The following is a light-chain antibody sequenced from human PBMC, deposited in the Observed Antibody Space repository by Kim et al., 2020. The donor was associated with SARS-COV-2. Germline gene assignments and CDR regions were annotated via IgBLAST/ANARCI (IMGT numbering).Light chain of an antibody. V-gene: IGKV1-33*01. Sequence: SASVGDTVSITCQASQDITKFLNWYQQKPGKAPKLLIYDASNLQTGVSSRFIGGGSGTVFTITITSLQPEDIATYYCQQYNNLPYTFGQGTKLEIK. CDR2: DAS. CDR1: QDITKF. CDR3: QQYNNLPYT. J-gene: IGKJ2*01.